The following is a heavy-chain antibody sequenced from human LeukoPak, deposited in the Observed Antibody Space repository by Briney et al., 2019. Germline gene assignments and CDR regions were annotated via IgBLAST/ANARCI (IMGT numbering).Heavy chain of an antibody. CDR1: GDSISSSGYY. CDR3: ARGGYYGSGNDFRFDP. J-gene: IGHJ5*02. V-gene: IGHV4-39*07. CDR2: VSYRGGT. Sequence: SETLSLTCSVSGDSISSSGYYWGWIRQPPGKGLEWIGSVSYRGGTYYNPSLKTRVTISVDTSKNQFSLRLSSVTAADTAVYYCARGGYYGSGNDFRFDPWGQGTLVTVSS. D-gene: IGHD3-10*01.